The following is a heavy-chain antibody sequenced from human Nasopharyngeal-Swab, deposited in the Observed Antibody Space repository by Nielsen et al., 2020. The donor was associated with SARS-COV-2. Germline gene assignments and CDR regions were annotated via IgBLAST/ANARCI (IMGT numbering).Heavy chain of an antibody. J-gene: IGHJ6*02. CDR1: GFTFSSYA. V-gene: IGHV3-30-3*01. Sequence: GESLKISCAASGFTFSSYAMHWVRQAPGKGLEWVAVISYDGSNKYYADSVKGRFTISRDNSKNTLYLQMNSLRAEDTAVYYCARSAGSGWYWTYYYYGMDVWGQGTTVTVSS. CDR2: ISYDGSNK. CDR3: ARSAGSGWYWTYYYYGMDV. D-gene: IGHD6-19*01.